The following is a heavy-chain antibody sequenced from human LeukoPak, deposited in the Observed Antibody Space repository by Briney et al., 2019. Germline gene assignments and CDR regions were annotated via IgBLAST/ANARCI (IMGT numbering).Heavy chain of an antibody. J-gene: IGHJ4*02. D-gene: IGHD2-2*01. Sequence: GGSLRLSCAASGFTFSSYAMSWVRRAPGKGLEWVSAISGSGGSTYYADSVKGRFTISRDNSKNTLYLQMNSLRAEDTAVYYCANSGGYCSSTSCLRTYFDYWGQGTLVTVSS. CDR3: ANSGGYCSSTSCLRTYFDY. V-gene: IGHV3-23*01. CDR2: ISGSGGST. CDR1: GFTFSSYA.